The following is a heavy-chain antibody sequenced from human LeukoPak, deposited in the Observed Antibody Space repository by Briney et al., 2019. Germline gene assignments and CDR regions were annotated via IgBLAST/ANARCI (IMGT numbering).Heavy chain of an antibody. D-gene: IGHD3-10*01. J-gene: IGHJ4*02. CDR2: ISGDGSST. CDR3: ARGILSAYGFSF. V-gene: IGHV3-74*01. CDR1: ESLNGYA. Sequence: PGGSLRLSCSASESLNGYAMSWVRQAPGKGLVWVSRISGDGSSTSYADSVKGRFTISRDNAKNTLYLQLDSLRAEDTAVYYCARGILSAYGFSFWGQGTLVTVSS.